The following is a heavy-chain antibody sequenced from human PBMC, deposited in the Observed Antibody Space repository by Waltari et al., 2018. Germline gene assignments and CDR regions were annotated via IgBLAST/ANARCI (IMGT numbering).Heavy chain of an antibody. Sequence: QVQLQESGPGLVKPSQTLSLTCTVSGVSISSGDDHWNWIRQPPGKGLEWIGYVYYSGSTYYNPSLKSRLTISGDTSKNQFYLHLNSVTAADTAVYYCARADYYYDKNWFDPWGQGTPVTVSS. CDR3: ARADYYYDKNWFDP. CDR2: VYYSGST. CDR1: GVSISSGDDH. V-gene: IGHV4-30-4*08. D-gene: IGHD3-22*01. J-gene: IGHJ5*02.